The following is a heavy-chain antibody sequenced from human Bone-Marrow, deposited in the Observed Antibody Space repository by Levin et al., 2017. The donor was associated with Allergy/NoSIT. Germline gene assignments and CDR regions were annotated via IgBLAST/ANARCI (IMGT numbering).Heavy chain of an antibody. CDR1: GFTFSSYA. V-gene: IGHV3-23*01. D-gene: IGHD6-19*01. J-gene: IGHJ4*02. Sequence: GGSLRLSCAASGFTFSSYAMSWVRQAPGKGLEWVSAISGSGGSTYYADSVKGRFTISRDSSKNTLYLQMNSLRAEDTAVYYCAKNTAVSADNSGGVLRDWGQGTLVTVSS. CDR3: AKNTAVSADNSGGVLRD. CDR2: ISGSGGST.